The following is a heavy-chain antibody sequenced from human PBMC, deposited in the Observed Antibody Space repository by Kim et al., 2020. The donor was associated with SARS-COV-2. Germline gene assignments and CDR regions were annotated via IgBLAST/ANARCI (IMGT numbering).Heavy chain of an antibody. CDR3: AKEAGRSKSSGYYWYYFDY. Sequence: GGSLRLSCAASGFTFSSYAMSWVRQAPGKGLEWVSAISGSGGSTYYADSVKGRFTISRDNSKNTLYLQMNSLRAEDTAVYYCAKEAGRSKSSGYYWYYFDYWGQGTLVTVSS. D-gene: IGHD3-22*01. V-gene: IGHV3-23*01. J-gene: IGHJ4*02. CDR1: GFTFSSYA. CDR2: ISGSGGST.